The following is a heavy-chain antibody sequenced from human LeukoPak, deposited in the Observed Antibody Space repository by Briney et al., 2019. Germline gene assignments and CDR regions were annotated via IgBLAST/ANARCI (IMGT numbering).Heavy chain of an antibody. Sequence: SETLSLTCSVSGGSISGYYWSWIRQPPGKALEWIGYMYDSGSPRYNPSLKSRVTISLDMSKKQFSLKLSSVTAADTAVYYCARARSGWEGGCFDHWGQGNLVTVSS. D-gene: IGHD6-19*01. CDR1: GGSISGYY. CDR3: ARARSGWEGGCFDH. J-gene: IGHJ4*02. V-gene: IGHV4-59*01. CDR2: MYDSGSP.